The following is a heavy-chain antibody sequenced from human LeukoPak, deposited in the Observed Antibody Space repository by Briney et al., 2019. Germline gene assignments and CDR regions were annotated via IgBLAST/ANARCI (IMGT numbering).Heavy chain of an antibody. J-gene: IGHJ4*02. D-gene: IGHD5-18*01. CDR1: GFTFSSYS. CDR2: ISSSSSYI. CDR3: ARDRGYSYGQRMYFDY. Sequence: GGSLRLSCAASGFTFSSYSMNWVRQAPGKGLEWVSSISSSSSYIYYADSVKGRFTISRDNAKNSLYLQMNSLRAEDTAVYYCARDRGYSYGQRMYFDYWGQGTLVTVSS. V-gene: IGHV3-21*01.